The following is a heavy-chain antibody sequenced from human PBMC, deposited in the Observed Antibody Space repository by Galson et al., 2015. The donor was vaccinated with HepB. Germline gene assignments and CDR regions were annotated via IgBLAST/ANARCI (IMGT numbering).Heavy chain of an antibody. CDR3: ARGVGSYDLWSGWATDGWFDP. J-gene: IGHJ5*02. CDR1: SGSISSSHW. CDR2: IYHSGNT. D-gene: IGHD3-3*01. V-gene: IGHV4-4*02. Sequence: LSLTCAVSSGSISSSHWWSWVRQPPGKGLEWIGEIYHSGNTNYNPSLKSRVTISLDMSNNQSSLRLGPVTAADTAVYYCARGVGSYDLWSGWATDGWFDPWGQGTLVTVSS.